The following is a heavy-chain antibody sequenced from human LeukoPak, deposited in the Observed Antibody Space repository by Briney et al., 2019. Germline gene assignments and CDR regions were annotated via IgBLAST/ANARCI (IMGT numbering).Heavy chain of an antibody. V-gene: IGHV3-33*01. J-gene: IGHJ5*02. CDR2: IWYDGSNK. CDR3: ARDIGPSTNWFDP. Sequence: PGGSLRLSCAASGFTFSSYGMHWVRQAPGKGLEWVAVIWYDGSNKYYADSVKGRFTISRDNSKNTQYLQMNSLRAEDTAVYYCARDIGPSTNWFDPWGQGTLVTVSS. CDR1: GFTFSSYG. D-gene: IGHD1-26*01.